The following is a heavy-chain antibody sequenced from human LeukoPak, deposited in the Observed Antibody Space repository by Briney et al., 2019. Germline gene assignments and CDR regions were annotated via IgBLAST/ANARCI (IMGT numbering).Heavy chain of an antibody. CDR1: GFTFSSYG. J-gene: IGHJ4*02. D-gene: IGHD3-22*01. V-gene: IGHV3-30*18. Sequence: GGSLRLSCAASGFTFSSYGMHWVRQAPGKGLEWVAVISYDGSNKYYADSVKGRFTISRDNSKNTLYLQMNSLRAEDTAVYYCAKVPYYYDSSGHYFDYWGQGTLVTVSS. CDR3: AKVPYYYDSSGHYFDY. CDR2: ISYDGSNK.